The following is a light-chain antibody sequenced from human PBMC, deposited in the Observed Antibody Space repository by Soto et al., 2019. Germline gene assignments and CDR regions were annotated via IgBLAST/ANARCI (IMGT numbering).Light chain of an antibody. V-gene: IGKV1-5*03. CDR1: QSISSW. J-gene: IGKJ1*01. Sequence: DIQMTQSPSTLSASVGDTVTVTCRASQSISSWLAWYQQKPGKAPMLLIYKASSLESGVPSRFSGSGSGTEFTLTISSLQPDDFATYYCQQYNSSPPTFGQGTKVDIK. CDR3: QQYNSSPPT. CDR2: KAS.